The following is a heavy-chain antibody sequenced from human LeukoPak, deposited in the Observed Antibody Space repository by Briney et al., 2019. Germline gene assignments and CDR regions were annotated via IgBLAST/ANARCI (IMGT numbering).Heavy chain of an antibody. Sequence: GGSLRLSCADSGFTFSSYIMNSVPPAPGKGLEVVSSISSSSSYIYYADSVKGRFTISRDNAKNSLYLQMNSLRAEDAAVYYCARILKVGASRSAGYWGQGTLVTVSS. J-gene: IGHJ4*02. CDR1: GFTFSSYI. CDR2: ISSSSSYI. D-gene: IGHD1-26*01. V-gene: IGHV3-21*01. CDR3: ARILKVGASRSAGY.